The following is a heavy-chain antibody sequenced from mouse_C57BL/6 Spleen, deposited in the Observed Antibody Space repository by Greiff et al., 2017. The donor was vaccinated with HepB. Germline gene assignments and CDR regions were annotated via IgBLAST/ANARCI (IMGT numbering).Heavy chain of an antibody. Sequence: EVKLVESGGGLVQPGGSLSLSCAASGFTFTDYYMSWVRQPPGKALEWLGFIRNKANGYTTEYSASVKGRFTISRDNSQSILYLQMNALRAEDSATYYCARYTGYDDPWYFDVWGTGTTVTVSS. V-gene: IGHV7-3*01. CDR2: IRNKANGYTT. CDR3: ARYTGYDDPWYFDV. J-gene: IGHJ1*03. D-gene: IGHD2-2*01. CDR1: GFTFTDYY.